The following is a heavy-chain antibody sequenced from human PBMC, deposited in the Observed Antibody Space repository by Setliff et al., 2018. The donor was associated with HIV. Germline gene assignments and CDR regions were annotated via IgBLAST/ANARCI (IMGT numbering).Heavy chain of an antibody. V-gene: IGHV4-31*03. J-gene: IGHJ4*02. CDR1: GGSISSGSYY. CDR3: ARSRGRWQLVIYY. CDR2: IYYSGST. D-gene: IGHD6-6*01. Sequence: PSETLSLTCTVSGGSISSGSYYWSWIRQHPGKGLGWIGYIYYSGSTYYNPSLKSRVTISVDTSKNQFSLKLSSVTAADTAVYYCARSRGRWQLVIYYWGQGTLVTVSS.